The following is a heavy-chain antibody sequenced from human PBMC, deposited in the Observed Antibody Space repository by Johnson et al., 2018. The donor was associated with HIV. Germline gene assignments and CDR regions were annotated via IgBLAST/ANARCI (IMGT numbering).Heavy chain of an antibody. V-gene: IGHV3-33*01. Sequence: QVQLVESGGGVVQPGGSLRFSCAASGFTFSCCGMHWVRQALGKGLEWVTVIQSDETTTYYPGSVKGRFTISRENAKNSLYLQMNSLRAGDTAVYYCARARVITFGGVIVRVGAFDIWGQGTMVTVSS. D-gene: IGHD3-16*02. J-gene: IGHJ3*02. CDR1: GFTFSCCG. CDR3: ARARVITFGGVIVRVGAFDI. CDR2: IQSDETTT.